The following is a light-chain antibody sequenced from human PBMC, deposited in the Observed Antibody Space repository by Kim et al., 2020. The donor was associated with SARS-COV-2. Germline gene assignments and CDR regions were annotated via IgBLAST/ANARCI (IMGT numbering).Light chain of an antibody. V-gene: IGKV3-15*01. CDR3: QQYNNWPLT. CDR1: QSISST. J-gene: IGKJ4*01. CDR2: GAS. Sequence: ASQGDRATLSCRASQSISSTLAGYQQKPGQAPRLLIYGASTRATGTPARFSGSGSGTEFTLTSSSLQSEDVAVYYCQQYNNWPLTFGGGTKVDIK.